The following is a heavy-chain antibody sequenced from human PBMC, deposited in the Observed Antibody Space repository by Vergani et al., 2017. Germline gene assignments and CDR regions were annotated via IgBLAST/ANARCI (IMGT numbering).Heavy chain of an antibody. J-gene: IGHJ4*02. Sequence: QVLLVQSGAEVKKPGASVKIACKTSGYTFTNHHLHWVRQAPGQGLEWMGIITPGGSTDYGPKFQGRATMTRDTSTRTVYMDLTGLRSDDTALYYCARTSCVSGIYYNGEWDYWGQGTLVVVSS. CDR3: ARTSCVSGIYYNGEWDY. CDR1: GYTFTNHH. D-gene: IGHD3-10*01. CDR2: ITPGGST. V-gene: IGHV1-46*03.